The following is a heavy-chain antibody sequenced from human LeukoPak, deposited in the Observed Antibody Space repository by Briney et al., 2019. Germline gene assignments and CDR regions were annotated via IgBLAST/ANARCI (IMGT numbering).Heavy chain of an antibody. J-gene: IGHJ4*02. CDR3: AKDNGDILTGHGEYYFDY. D-gene: IGHD3-9*01. CDR2: ISYDGSNK. V-gene: IGHV3-30*18. CDR1: GFTFSSYG. Sequence: PGRSLRPSCAASGFTFSSYGMHWVRQAPGKGLEWVAVISYDGSNKYYADSVKGRFTISRDNSKNTLYLQMNSLRAEDTAVYYCAKDNGDILTGHGEYYFDYWGQGTLVTVSS.